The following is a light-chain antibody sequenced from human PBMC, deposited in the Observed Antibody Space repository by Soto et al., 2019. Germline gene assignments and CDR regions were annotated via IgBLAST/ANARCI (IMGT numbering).Light chain of an antibody. Sequence: QSALTQPASVSGSPGQSITISCTGTSSDVGSYNLVSWYQQHPGKAPKLMIYEGSKRPSGVSNRFSGSKSGNTASLTISGLRAEDEADYYCCSYAGSSTLLFGTGTKVTVL. V-gene: IGLV2-23*01. CDR2: EGS. CDR3: CSYAGSSTLL. J-gene: IGLJ1*01. CDR1: SSDVGSYNL.